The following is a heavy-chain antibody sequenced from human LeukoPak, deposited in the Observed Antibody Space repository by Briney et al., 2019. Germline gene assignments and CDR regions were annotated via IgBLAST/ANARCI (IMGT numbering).Heavy chain of an antibody. CDR1: GGSISSYY. D-gene: IGHD3-22*01. V-gene: IGHV4-4*07. CDR2: IYTSGST. Sequence: RTSETLSLTCTVSGGSISSYYWSWIRQPAGKGLEWIGRIYTSGSTNYNPSLKSRVTMSVDTSKNQFSLKLSSVTAADTAVYYCAREASITMIVVVPSVYYFDYWGQGTLVTVSP. CDR3: AREASITMIVVVPSVYYFDY. J-gene: IGHJ4*02.